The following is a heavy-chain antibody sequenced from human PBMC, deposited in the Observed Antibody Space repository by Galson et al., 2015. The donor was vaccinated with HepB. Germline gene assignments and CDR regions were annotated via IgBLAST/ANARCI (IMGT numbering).Heavy chain of an antibody. CDR3: ARDLDIVVVPANYDAFDI. V-gene: IGHV1-18*01. CDR1: GYTFTSYG. CDR2: ISAYNGNT. Sequence: SVKVSCKASGYTFTSYGISWVRQAPGQGLEWMGWISAYNGNTNYAQKLQGRVTMTTDTSTSTAYMELRSLRSDDTAVYYCARDLDIVVVPANYDAFDIWGQGTMVTVSS. D-gene: IGHD2-2*03. J-gene: IGHJ3*02.